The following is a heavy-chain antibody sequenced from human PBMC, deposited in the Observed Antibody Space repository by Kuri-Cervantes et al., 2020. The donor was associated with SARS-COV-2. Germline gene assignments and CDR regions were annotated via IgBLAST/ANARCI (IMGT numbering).Heavy chain of an antibody. V-gene: IGHV3-30-3*01. CDR3: AWELLWPDAFDI. CDR1: GFTFSSYA. Sequence: GESLKISFAASGFTFSSYAMHWVRQAPGKGLEWVAVISYDGSNKYYADSVKGRFTISRDNSKNTLYLQMNSLRAEDTAVYYCAWELLWPDAFDIWGQGTMVTVSS. J-gene: IGHJ3*02. CDR2: ISYDGSNK. D-gene: IGHD2-15*01.